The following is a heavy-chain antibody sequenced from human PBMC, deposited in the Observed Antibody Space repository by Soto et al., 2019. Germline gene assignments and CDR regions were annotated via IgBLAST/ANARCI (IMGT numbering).Heavy chain of an antibody. CDR2: IGSSGSYP. CDR3: ARDQDNSNWFVISWFDP. CDR1: GFTFSNYN. D-gene: IGHD6-13*01. V-gene: IGHV3-21*01. J-gene: IGHJ5*02. Sequence: EVQLLESGGGLVKPGGSLKLSCTASGFTFSNYNMNWVRQAPGKGLEWVSSIGSSGSYPFYADSVKGRFTISRDNAKNSLYLQMNSLRAEDTAVYYCARDQDNSNWFVISWFDPWGQGTLVTVSS.